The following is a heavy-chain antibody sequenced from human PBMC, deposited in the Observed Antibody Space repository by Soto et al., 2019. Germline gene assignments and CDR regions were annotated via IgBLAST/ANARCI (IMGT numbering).Heavy chain of an antibody. J-gene: IGHJ6*02. D-gene: IGHD3-3*01. CDR1: GGSFSGYY. CDR2: INHSGSA. V-gene: IGHV4-34*01. Sequence: SEALSLTCAVYGGSFSGYYWNWIRQPPGKGLEWIGEINHSGSANYNPSLKSRVTISVDTYKNQFSLKLSSVTAADTAVYYCASGYYDFWSGYRSLDVWGQGTTVTVSS. CDR3: ASGYYDFWSGYRSLDV.